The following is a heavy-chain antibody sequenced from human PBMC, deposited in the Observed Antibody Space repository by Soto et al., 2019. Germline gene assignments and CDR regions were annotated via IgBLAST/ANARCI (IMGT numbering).Heavy chain of an antibody. D-gene: IGHD2-21*02. CDR1: GYTFTTYG. CDR2: ISAYNGNT. V-gene: IGHV1-18*01. Sequence: ASVKVSCKASGYTFTTYGISWVRQAPGQGLEWMGWISAYNGNTRYAQKLQGRVTVTTDTSTSTAYMVLRSLRSDDTAVYYCARDGLRKTATSYYYYYGMDAWGQGTPVTVSS. J-gene: IGHJ6*02. CDR3: ARDGLRKTATSYYYYYGMDA.